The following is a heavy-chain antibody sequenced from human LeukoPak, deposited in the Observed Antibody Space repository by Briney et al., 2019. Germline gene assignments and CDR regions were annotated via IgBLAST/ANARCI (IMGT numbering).Heavy chain of an antibody. CDR2: IYSGGST. CDR1: GFTVSSNY. D-gene: IGHD6-19*01. CDR3: ARDKGSSGWYGSYHFDY. J-gene: IGHJ4*02. Sequence: GGSLRLSCAASGFTVSSNYMSWVRQAPGKGLEWVSVIYSGGSTYYADFVKGRFTISRDNSKNTLYLQMNSLRAEDTAVYYCARDKGSSGWYGSYHFDYWGQGTLVTVSS. V-gene: IGHV3-53*01.